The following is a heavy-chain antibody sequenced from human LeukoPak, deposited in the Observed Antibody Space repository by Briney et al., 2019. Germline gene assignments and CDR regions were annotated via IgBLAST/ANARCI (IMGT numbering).Heavy chain of an antibody. CDR2: INPNSGGT. J-gene: IGHJ5*02. Sequence: ASVKVSCKASGYTFTGYYMHWVRQAPGQGLEWMGWINPNSGGTNYAQKFQGRVTMTRDTSISTAYMELSRLRSDDTAVYYCAHGASGVGWFDPWDQGTLVTVSS. CDR3: AHGASGVGWFDP. CDR1: GYTFTGYY. D-gene: IGHD3-10*01. V-gene: IGHV1-2*02.